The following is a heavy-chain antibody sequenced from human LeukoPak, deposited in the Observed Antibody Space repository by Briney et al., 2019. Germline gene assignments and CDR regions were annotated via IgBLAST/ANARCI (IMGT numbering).Heavy chain of an antibody. V-gene: IGHV3-23*01. CDR3: AKQLGYCSDGSCYFPY. J-gene: IGHJ4*02. Sequence: GGSLRLSCAASGFTFSSSAMSWVRQAPGKALEWVSAISNNGGYTYYADSVQGRFPISRDNPQSTLCLQMNSLTAEDTAVYYCAKQLGYCSDGSCYFPYWGQGTLVTVSS. CDR1: GFTFSSSA. CDR2: ISNNGGYT. D-gene: IGHD2-15*01.